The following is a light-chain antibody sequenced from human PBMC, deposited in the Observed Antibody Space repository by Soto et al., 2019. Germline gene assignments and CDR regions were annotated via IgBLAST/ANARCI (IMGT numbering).Light chain of an antibody. Sequence: IVLTQSPGTLSLSPGERATLSCRASQSVRNRYLAWYQQKPGQAPRLLIYGASTRAPGVPDRFSGSGAGTDFTLTISRLETEDFAVYHCQQYGSSPCTFGQGTKLESK. J-gene: IGKJ2*02. CDR2: GAS. CDR1: QSVRNRY. CDR3: QQYGSSPCT. V-gene: IGKV3-20*01.